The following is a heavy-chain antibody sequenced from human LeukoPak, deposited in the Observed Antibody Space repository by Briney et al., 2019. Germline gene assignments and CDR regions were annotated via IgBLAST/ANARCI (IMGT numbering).Heavy chain of an antibody. CDR1: GGTISSYY. CDR2: IYYSGST. Sequence: SETLSLTCTVSGGTISSYYWSWIRQPPGKGLEWIGYIYYSGSTNYNPSLKSRVTISVDTSKNQFSLKLSSVTAADTAVYYCARANIAADGTGAFDIWGQGTMITVSS. V-gene: IGHV4-59*01. J-gene: IGHJ3*02. D-gene: IGHD6-13*01. CDR3: ARANIAADGTGAFDI.